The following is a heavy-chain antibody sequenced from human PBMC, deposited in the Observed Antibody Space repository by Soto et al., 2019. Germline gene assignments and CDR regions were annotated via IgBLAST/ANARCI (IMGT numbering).Heavy chain of an antibody. CDR3: ARDAYNYYYYGMDV. J-gene: IGHJ6*02. D-gene: IGHD1-1*01. CDR1: GFTFSSYG. CDR2: IWYDGSNK. V-gene: IGHV3-33*01. Sequence: GSLRLSCAASGFTFSSYGMHWVRQAPGKGLEWVAVIWYDGSNKYYADSVKGRFTISRDNSKNTLYLQMNSLRAEDTAVYYCARDAYNYYYYGMDVWGQGTTVTVSS.